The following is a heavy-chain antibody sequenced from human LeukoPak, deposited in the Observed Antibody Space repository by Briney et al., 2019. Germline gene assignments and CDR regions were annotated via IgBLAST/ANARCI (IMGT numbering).Heavy chain of an antibody. D-gene: IGHD5-18*01. CDR3: ARDGATKGGYRVRYFDY. CDR1: GGSISSSSYY. J-gene: IGHJ4*02. V-gene: IGHV4-39*07. Sequence: SETLSLTCTVSGGSISSSSYYWGWIRQPPGKGLEWIGSIYYSGSTYYNPSLKSRVTISVDTSKNQFSLKLSSVTAADTVVYYCARDGATKGGYRVRYFDYWGQGTLVTVSS. CDR2: IYYSGST.